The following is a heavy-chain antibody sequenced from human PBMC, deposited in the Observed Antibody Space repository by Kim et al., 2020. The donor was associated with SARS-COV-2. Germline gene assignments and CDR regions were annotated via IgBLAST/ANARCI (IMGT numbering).Heavy chain of an antibody. D-gene: IGHD1-26*01. J-gene: IGHJ4*02. V-gene: IGHV3-23*01. CDR3: AFQPTVGANPGLDY. Sequence: ADPVKGRFTISRENYKNTLYLQMTSLRAEDTAVYYCAFQPTVGANPGLDYWGQGTLVTVSS.